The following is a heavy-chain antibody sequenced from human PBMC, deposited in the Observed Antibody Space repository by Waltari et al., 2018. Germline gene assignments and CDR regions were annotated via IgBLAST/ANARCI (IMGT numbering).Heavy chain of an antibody. CDR3: ARGAPPFRNPPNDY. Sequence: QVQLQESGPGLVKPSQTLSLTCTVSGGSISSGGYYWSWIRQHPGKGLEWIGYIYHSGSTYYNPSLKSRVTISVDRSKNQFSLKLSSVTAADTAVYYCARGAPPFRNPPNDYWGQGTLVTVSS. CDR1: GGSISSGGYY. CDR2: IYHSGST. V-gene: IGHV4-31*03. D-gene: IGHD1-1*01. J-gene: IGHJ4*02.